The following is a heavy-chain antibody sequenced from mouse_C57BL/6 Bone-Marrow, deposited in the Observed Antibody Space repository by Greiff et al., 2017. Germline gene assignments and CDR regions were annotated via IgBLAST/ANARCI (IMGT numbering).Heavy chain of an antibody. CDR2: IWGGGST. Sequence: VKLVESGPGLVAPSQSLSITCTVSGFSLTSYGVDWVRQPPGKGLEWLGVIWGGGSTNYNSALMSRLSISKDNSKRQVFLKMNSLQTDDTAMYYCAKRASTVVATRDYYAMDYWGQGTSVTVSS. CDR1: GFSLTSYG. J-gene: IGHJ4*01. V-gene: IGHV2-9*01. CDR3: AKRASTVVATRDYYAMDY. D-gene: IGHD1-1*01.